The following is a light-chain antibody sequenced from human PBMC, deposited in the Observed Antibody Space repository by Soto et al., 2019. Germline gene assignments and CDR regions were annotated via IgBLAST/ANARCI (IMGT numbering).Light chain of an antibody. J-gene: IGKJ2*01. CDR2: ASS. V-gene: IGKV1-39*01. Sequence: DIQMTRSPSALSASVGDRVTITCRASQSIATYVNWYQQQPGKVPKFLIYASSTLHSGVPSRFSGSGSGTEFTLTISSLQPEDFATYYCQQSFDTSPTFGQGTKVEIK. CDR3: QQSFDTSPT. CDR1: QSIATY.